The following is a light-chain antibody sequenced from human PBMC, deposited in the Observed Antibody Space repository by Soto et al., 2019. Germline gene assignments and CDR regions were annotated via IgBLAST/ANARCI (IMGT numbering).Light chain of an antibody. CDR3: QQLNSYRWT. V-gene: IGKV1-9*01. J-gene: IGKJ1*01. CDR2: AAS. CDR1: QGISSY. Sequence: IQLTQSPSSLSASVGDRVTITCRASQGISSYLAWYQQKPGKAPKLLIYAASTLRSGVPSRFSGSGSGTDFTLTISSLQPEDFATYYCQQLNSYRWTFGQGTKVDIK.